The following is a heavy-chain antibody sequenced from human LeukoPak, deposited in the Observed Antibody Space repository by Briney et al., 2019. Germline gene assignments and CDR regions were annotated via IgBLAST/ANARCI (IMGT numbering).Heavy chain of an antibody. CDR3: ARAIDYYDSSGYRRDPRYFDL. CDR1: GFTFSSYS. Sequence: GGSLRLSCAASGFTFSSYSMNWVRQAPGKGLEWVSSISSSSSYIYYADSVKGRFTISRDNAKNSLYLQMNSLRAEDTAVYYCARAIDYYDSSGYRRDPRYFDLWGRGTLVTVSS. D-gene: IGHD3-22*01. V-gene: IGHV3-21*01. CDR2: ISSSSSYI. J-gene: IGHJ2*01.